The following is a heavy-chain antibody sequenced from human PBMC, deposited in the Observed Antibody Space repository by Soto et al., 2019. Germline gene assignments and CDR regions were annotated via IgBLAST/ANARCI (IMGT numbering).Heavy chain of an antibody. Sequence: SETLSLTCTVSGGSISSYYWSWIRQPPGKGLEWIGYIYYSGSTNYNPSLKSRVTISVDTSKNQFSLKLSSVTAADTAVYYCASLDYGDYDFDYWGQGTLVTVSS. J-gene: IGHJ4*02. CDR1: GGSISSYY. CDR3: ASLDYGDYDFDY. D-gene: IGHD4-17*01. CDR2: IYYSGST. V-gene: IGHV4-59*08.